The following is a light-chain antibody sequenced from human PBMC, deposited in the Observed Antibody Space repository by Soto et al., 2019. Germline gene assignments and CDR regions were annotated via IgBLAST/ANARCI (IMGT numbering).Light chain of an antibody. V-gene: IGLV1-44*01. CDR2: NNH. CDR1: SSNIGTNA. J-gene: IGLJ1*01. Sequence: QSVLTQPPSASGTPGQRVTISCSGGSSNIGTNAVNWYQQLPGTAPKLLIYNNHQRPSGVPDRFSGSKSGTSASLAISGLQSEDEADYYCAAWDDSLNGYVFGTGTKLTVL. CDR3: AAWDDSLNGYV.